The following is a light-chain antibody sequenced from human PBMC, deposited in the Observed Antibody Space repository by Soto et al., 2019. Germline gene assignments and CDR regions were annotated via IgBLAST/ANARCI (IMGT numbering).Light chain of an antibody. V-gene: IGLV2-14*01. Sequence: QSALTQPASVSGSPGQSITISCTGTSSDVGGYNYVSWYQQHPGKAPKLRIYDVSTRPSGVSNRFSGSKSGNTASLTISGIQAYDEDDYYCRSYTSSGLVVVGERTKLTVL. CDR2: DVS. CDR3: RSYTSSGLVV. CDR1: SSDVGGYNY. J-gene: IGLJ2*01.